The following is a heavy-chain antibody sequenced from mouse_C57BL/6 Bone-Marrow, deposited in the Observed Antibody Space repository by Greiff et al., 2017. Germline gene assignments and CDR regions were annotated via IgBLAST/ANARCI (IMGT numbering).Heavy chain of an antibody. J-gene: IGHJ4*01. Sequence: QVQLQQSGAELARPGASVKLSCKASGYTFTSYGISWVKQRTGQGLEWIGEIYPRSGNTYYNEKFKGKATLTADKSSSTAYMELRSLTSEDSAVYFCARRRAFYYGNFYYAMDDWGQGTSVTVSS. D-gene: IGHD2-1*01. CDR1: GYTFTSYG. CDR2: IYPRSGNT. V-gene: IGHV1-81*01. CDR3: ARRRAFYYGNFYYAMDD.